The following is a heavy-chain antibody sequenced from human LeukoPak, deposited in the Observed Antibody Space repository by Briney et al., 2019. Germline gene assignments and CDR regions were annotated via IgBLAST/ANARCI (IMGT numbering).Heavy chain of an antibody. CDR3: AKGEFYLHPFDI. D-gene: IGHD3-10*01. CDR1: GFTFNTYG. CDR2: IRYDGSTK. J-gene: IGHJ3*02. V-gene: IGHV3-30*02. Sequence: GGSLRLSCAASGFTFNTYGMHWVRQAPGKGLEWVAFIRYDGSTKYYADSVKGLFIISRNTSNKTLYLQMKSLTADDTADYFFAKGEFYLHPFDIWGQGKVVNVSS.